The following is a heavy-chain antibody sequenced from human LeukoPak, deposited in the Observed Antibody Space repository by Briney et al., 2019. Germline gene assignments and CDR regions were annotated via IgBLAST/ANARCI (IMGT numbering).Heavy chain of an antibody. J-gene: IGHJ1*01. CDR3: ARDPRPGYSSGWWIFQH. CDR2: ISYDGSNK. Sequence: TGGSLRLSCAASGFTFSSYAMPWVRQAPGKGLEWVAVISYDGSNKYYADSVKGRFTISRDNSKNTLYLQMNSLRAEDTAVYYCARDPRPGYSSGWWIFQHWGQGTLVTVSS. D-gene: IGHD6-19*01. V-gene: IGHV3-30-3*01. CDR1: GFTFSSYA.